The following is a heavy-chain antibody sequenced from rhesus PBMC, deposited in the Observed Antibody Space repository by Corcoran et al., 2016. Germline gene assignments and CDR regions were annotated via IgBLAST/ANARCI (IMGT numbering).Heavy chain of an antibody. CDR2: ISCSIGST. CDR1: GSPISSGYC. Sequence: QVQLQESGPGLVKPSETLSLPCAVSGSPISSGYCWGCIRTLPGTALEYIGYISCSIGSTDYKPSLKSRVTISKDTSKNQFFLKLSSVTAADTAVYYCARESDRGGRRTAPLDYWGQGVLVTVSS. J-gene: IGHJ4*01. V-gene: IGHV4-99*02. D-gene: IGHD2-15*01. CDR3: ARESDRGGRRTAPLDY.